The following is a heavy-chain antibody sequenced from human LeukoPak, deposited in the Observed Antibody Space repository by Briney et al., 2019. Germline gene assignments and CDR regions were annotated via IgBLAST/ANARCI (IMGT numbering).Heavy chain of an antibody. CDR3: ARANFLYCSSTTCLFDY. V-gene: IGHV1-2*02. CDR1: GYTFTDYY. CDR2: INPNDGDT. D-gene: IGHD2-2*01. J-gene: IGHJ4*02. Sequence: ASVKVSCKASGYTFTDYYMHWVRQAPGQGFGGRGGINPNDGDTNYAQKFQGRVTMTRDTSISTAHMEVSRLRSDDTAVYYCARANFLYCSSTTCLFDYWGQGTLVTVSS.